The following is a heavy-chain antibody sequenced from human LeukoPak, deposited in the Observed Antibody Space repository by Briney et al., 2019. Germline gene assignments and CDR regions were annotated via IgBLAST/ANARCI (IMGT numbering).Heavy chain of an antibody. D-gene: IGHD3-16*01. V-gene: IGHV1-18*01. Sequence: ASVKVSCKASGYTFTSYGISWVRHAPGQGLEWMGWISAYNGNTNYAQKLQGRVTMTTDTSTSKAYMELRSLRSDDTAVYYCARASWILGGFDYWGQGTLVTVSS. CDR2: ISAYNGNT. CDR1: GYTFTSYG. J-gene: IGHJ4*02. CDR3: ARASWILGGFDY.